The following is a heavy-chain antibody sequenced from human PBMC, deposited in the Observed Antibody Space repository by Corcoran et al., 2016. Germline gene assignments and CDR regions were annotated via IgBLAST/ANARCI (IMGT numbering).Heavy chain of an antibody. CDR1: GGSISSSSYY. J-gene: IGHJ2*01. D-gene: IGHD3-22*01. CDR2: IYYSGST. Sequence: QLQLQESGPGLVKPSETLSLTCTVSGGSISSSSYYWGWIRQPPGKGLEWIGSIYYSGSTYYNPSLKSRVTISVDTSKNQFSLKLSSVTAADTAVYYCARGGQIVVVITPDWYFDLWGRGTLVTVSS. CDR3: ARGGQIVVVITPDWYFDL. V-gene: IGHV4-39*07.